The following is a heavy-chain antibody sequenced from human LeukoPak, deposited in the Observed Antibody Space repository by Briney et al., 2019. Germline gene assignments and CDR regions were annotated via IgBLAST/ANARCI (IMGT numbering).Heavy chain of an antibody. V-gene: IGHV4-34*01. J-gene: IGHJ6*02. CDR3: ARGLRLGSIAAAGTRRVYYYGMDV. Sequence: PSETLSLTCAVYGVSFSGYYWSWIRQPPGKGLEWIGEINHSGSTNYNSSLKSRVAISVDTSKNQFSLKVTSVTAADTAVYYCARGLRLGSIAAAGTRRVYYYGMDVWGQGTTVTVSS. D-gene: IGHD6-13*01. CDR2: INHSGST. CDR1: GVSFSGYY.